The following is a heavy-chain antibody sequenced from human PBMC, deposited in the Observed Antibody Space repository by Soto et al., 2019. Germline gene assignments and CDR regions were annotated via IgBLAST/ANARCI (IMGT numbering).Heavy chain of an antibody. D-gene: IGHD2-15*01. J-gene: IGHJ4*02. CDR3: AKGSEVARQELDY. CDR1: GFTFSNFG. CDR2: LSSDGSDE. V-gene: IGHV3-30*18. Sequence: QVQLVESGGGVVQPGRSLRLSCAASGFTFSNFGMHWVRQAPGKGLEWVAALSSDGSDEYYSDSVKGRFTISRDNSKNTLFLQMNSLRVEDTAVYYCAKGSEVARQELDYWGQGTRVTVSS.